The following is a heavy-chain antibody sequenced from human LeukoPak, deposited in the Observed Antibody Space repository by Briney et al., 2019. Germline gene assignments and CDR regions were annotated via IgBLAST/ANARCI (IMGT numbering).Heavy chain of an antibody. D-gene: IGHD2-15*01. J-gene: IGHJ4*02. V-gene: IGHV3-23*01. CDR2: ISGSGGST. CDR3: AKDACSGGSCYEDY. CDR1: GFTFSSYA. Sequence: GGSLRLSCAASGFTFSSYAMSWVRQAPGKGLEWVSAISGSGGSTYYADSVKGRFTISGDNSKNTLYLQMNSLRAEDTAVYYCAKDACSGGSCYEDYWGQGTLVTVSS.